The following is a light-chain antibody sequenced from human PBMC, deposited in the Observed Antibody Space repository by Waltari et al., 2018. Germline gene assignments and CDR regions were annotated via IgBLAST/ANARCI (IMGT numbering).Light chain of an antibody. CDR1: QTVHNW. CDR2: KTS. Sequence: DIQMTQSPSTLSASVGDRVTIICRASQTVHNWVAWDQQKPGAAPKLLIYKTSTLQSGVPSRFSGSGSGTEFTLTVNSLQPDDFATYYCQQYDAGSTFGQGTQLEI. CDR3: QQYDAGST. V-gene: IGKV1-5*03. J-gene: IGKJ2*01.